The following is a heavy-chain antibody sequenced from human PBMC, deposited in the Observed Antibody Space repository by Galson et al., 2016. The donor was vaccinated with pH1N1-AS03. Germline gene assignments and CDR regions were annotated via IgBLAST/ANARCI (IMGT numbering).Heavy chain of an antibody. J-gene: IGHJ3*02. Sequence: GTLSLTCGVSGDSISSGHWWSWVRQSPEKGLEWIGEIYHSGSTNINPSLRSRVSMSVDKSNNHFSLTLTSVTAADTAVYYCAKYTPRYLSGSANYYRGPFDIWGQGTMVIVSA. CDR2: IYHSGST. V-gene: IGHV4-4*02. CDR1: GDSISSGHW. CDR3: AKYTPRYLSGSANYYRGPFDI. D-gene: IGHD3-10*01.